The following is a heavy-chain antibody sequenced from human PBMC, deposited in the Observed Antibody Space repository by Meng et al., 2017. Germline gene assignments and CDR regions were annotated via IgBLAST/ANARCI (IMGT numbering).Heavy chain of an antibody. CDR1: GYTFTGYY. D-gene: IGHD4-17*01. CDR3: ARTPTVTTYGY. Sequence: SCKASGYTFTGYYMHWVRQAPGKGLEWVANIKQDGSEKYYVDSVKGRFTISRDNAKNSLYLQMDSLRAEDTAVYYCARTPTVTTYGYWGQGALVTVSS. J-gene: IGHJ4*02. V-gene: IGHV3-7*01. CDR2: IKQDGSEK.